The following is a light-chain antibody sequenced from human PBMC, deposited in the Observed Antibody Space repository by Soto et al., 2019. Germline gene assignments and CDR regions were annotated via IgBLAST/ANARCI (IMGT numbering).Light chain of an antibody. Sequence: DIQMTQSPSTLSASVGDRVTITCRASQSISSWLAWYQQKPGKAPKLLIYKASSVESGVPSRFSGSGSGTEFTLTISSLQPDDFASYYCQQYNSYSRTFGQGTKVEIK. V-gene: IGKV1-5*03. CDR3: QQYNSYSRT. CDR1: QSISSW. J-gene: IGKJ1*01. CDR2: KAS.